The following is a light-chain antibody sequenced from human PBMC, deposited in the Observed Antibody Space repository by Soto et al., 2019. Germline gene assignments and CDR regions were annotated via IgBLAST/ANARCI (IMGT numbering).Light chain of an antibody. CDR3: QQRST. J-gene: IGKJ4*01. Sequence: EIVLTQSPATLSLSPGERATLSCRASQSVSSYLAWYQQKPGQAPRLLIYDASNRATGIPARFSGSGSGTDFTLTISSLEPEDFAVYSCQQRSTFGGGTKVEIK. CDR1: QSVSSY. V-gene: IGKV3-11*01. CDR2: DAS.